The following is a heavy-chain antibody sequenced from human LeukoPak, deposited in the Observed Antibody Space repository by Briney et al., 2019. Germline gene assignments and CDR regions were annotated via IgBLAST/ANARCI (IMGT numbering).Heavy chain of an antibody. CDR2: IYPGDSDT. Sequence: GESLKISCKGSGYTFTSYWIVWVRQMPGKGLEWMGIIYPGDSDTRYNPSFQGQVTISADKSISSAYLQWNSLKASDTAVYYCARDGRWPNDYWGRGTLVNVSS. D-gene: IGHD5-24*01. CDR1: GYTFTSYW. CDR3: ARDGRWPNDY. J-gene: IGHJ4*02. V-gene: IGHV5-51*03.